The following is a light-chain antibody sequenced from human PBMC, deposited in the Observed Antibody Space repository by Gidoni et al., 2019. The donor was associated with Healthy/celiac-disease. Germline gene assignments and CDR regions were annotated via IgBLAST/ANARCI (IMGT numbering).Light chain of an antibody. J-gene: IGKJ1*01. CDR2: DAS. Sequence: EIVLTQSPATLSLSPGERATLSCRASQSVSSYLAWYQQKPGQAPRLLIYDASNRATGIPARLSGSGSGTDFTLTISSLEPEDFAVYYCQQRSNWPRTFGQXTKVEIK. V-gene: IGKV3-11*01. CDR3: QQRSNWPRT. CDR1: QSVSSY.